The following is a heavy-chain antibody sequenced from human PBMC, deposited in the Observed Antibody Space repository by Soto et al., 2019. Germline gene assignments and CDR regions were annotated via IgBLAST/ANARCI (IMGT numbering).Heavy chain of an antibody. V-gene: IGHV1-3*01. D-gene: IGHD2-15*01. CDR2: INAGNGNT. J-gene: IGHJ4*02. CDR3: ARDCSGGSCYGVFDY. CDR1: GYTFTSYA. Sequence: ASVKVSCKASGYTFTSYAMHWVRQAPGQRLEWMGWINAGNGNTKYSQKFQGRVTITRDTSASTAYMELSSLRSEDTAVYYCARDCSGGSCYGVFDYWGQGTLVTVSS.